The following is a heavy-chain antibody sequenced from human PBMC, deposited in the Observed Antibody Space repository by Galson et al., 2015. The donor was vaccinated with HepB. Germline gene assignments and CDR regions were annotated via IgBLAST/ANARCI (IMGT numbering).Heavy chain of an antibody. Sequence: SGYTFISYYMHWVRQAPGQGLEWMGIINPSGGSTSYAQKFQGRVTMTRDTSTSKVYMELSSLRSEDTAVYYCARGLSGGFDYWGQGTLVTVSS. CDR1: GYTFISYY. J-gene: IGHJ4*02. CDR3: ARGLSGGFDY. D-gene: IGHD1-1*01. CDR2: INPSGGST. V-gene: IGHV1-46*03.